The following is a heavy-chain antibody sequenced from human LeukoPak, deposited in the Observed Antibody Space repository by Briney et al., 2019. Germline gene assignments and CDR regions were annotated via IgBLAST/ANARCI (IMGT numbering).Heavy chain of an antibody. J-gene: IGHJ4*02. CDR3: ARDRLSHFDY. D-gene: IGHD2/OR15-2a*01. Sequence: PGGSLRLSCAASGFTFSTYWMHWVRQAPGKGLVWVSGINSDGSSTRYADSVKGRFTISRDNAKTTLYLQMNSLRAEDTAVYYCARDRLSHFDYWGQRTLVTVSS. CDR1: GFTFSTYW. CDR2: INSDGSST. V-gene: IGHV3-74*01.